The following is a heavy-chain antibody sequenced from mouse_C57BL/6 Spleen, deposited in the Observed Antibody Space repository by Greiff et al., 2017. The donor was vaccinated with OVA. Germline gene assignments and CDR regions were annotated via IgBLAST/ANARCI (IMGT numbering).Heavy chain of an antibody. D-gene: IGHD4-1*01. CDR1: GYTFTSYW. Sequence: VQLQQPGAELVRPGSSVKLSCKASGYTFTSYWMHWVKQRPIQGLEWIGNIDPSDSETHYNQKFKDKATLTVAKSSSTAYMQLSSLTSEDSAVKYCARGRDWDPCDYWGQGTTLTVSS. CDR3: ARGRDWDPCDY. V-gene: IGHV1-52*01. CDR2: IDPSDSET. J-gene: IGHJ2*01.